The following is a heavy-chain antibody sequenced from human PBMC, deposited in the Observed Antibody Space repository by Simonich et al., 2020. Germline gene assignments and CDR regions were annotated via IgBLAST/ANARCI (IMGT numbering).Heavy chain of an antibody. D-gene: IGHD6-19*01. J-gene: IGHJ6*02. CDR1: GFTFSSYS. V-gene: IGHV3-21*01. CDR2: ISSSSSYI. Sequence: EVQLVESGGGLVKPGGSLRLSCAASGFTFSSYSMNWVRQAPGKGLEWVSSISSSSSYIDYADSVKGRLTIARDNAKTALYLQMNSLRAEDTAVYYCARWIAVAGTGAYGMDVWGQGTTVTVSS. CDR3: ARWIAVAGTGAYGMDV.